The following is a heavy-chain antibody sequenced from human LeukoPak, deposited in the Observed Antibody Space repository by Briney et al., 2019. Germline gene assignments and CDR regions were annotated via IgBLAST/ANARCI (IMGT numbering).Heavy chain of an antibody. V-gene: IGHV5-10-1*01. J-gene: IGHJ3*02. CDR1: GYSFTSYW. D-gene: IGHD2-2*01. CDR3: ARHVEYCSSTNCYRHNAFDI. Sequence: GESLKISCKGSGYSFTSYWISWVRQMPGKGLEWMGRIDPSDSYTNYSPSFQGHVTISADKSISTAYLQWSSLKASDTAMYYCARHVEYCSSTNCYRHNAFDIWGQGTMVTVSS. CDR2: IDPSDSYT.